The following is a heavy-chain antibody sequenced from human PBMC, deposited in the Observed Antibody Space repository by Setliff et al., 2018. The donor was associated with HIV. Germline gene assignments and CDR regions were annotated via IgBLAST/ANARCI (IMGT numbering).Heavy chain of an antibody. Sequence: GGSLRLSCAASGFTLIDHWMHWVRQVPGKGLVWVSRINNDGSITNYADFVKGRFTMSRDSAKNTLYLQMNSLRAEDTAVYYCARDPAPYGDFDYWGQGTLVTVSS. CDR3: ARDPAPYGDFDY. CDR2: INNDGSIT. J-gene: IGHJ4*02. CDR1: GFTLIDHW. V-gene: IGHV3-74*01. D-gene: IGHD4-17*01.